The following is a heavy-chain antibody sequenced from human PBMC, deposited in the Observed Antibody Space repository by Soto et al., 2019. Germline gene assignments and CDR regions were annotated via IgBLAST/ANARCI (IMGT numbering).Heavy chain of an antibody. D-gene: IGHD3-16*02. Sequence: QVQLVESGGGVVQPGRSLRLSCTASGFTFSSYAMHWVRQAPGKGLEWVEVISYDGSNKYYADSVKGRFTISRDNSKNTLYLQMNSLRAEDTAVYYGARDLAPVFVGPDYWGQGTLVTVSS. J-gene: IGHJ4*02. V-gene: IGHV3-30-3*01. CDR1: GFTFSSYA. CDR3: ARDLAPVFVGPDY. CDR2: ISYDGSNK.